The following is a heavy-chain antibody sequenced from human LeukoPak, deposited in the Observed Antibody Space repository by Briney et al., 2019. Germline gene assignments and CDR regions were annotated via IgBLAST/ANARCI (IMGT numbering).Heavy chain of an antibody. CDR3: ARAGFTFSDYFGSFFDY. CDR1: GFTFSSYA. J-gene: IGHJ4*02. Sequence: GGSLRLSCAASGFTFSSYAMSWVRQAPGKGLEWVSGISGRDGSTYDADSVKGRFTISRDNAKNSLYLQMNSLRAEDTAVYYCARAGFTFSDYFGSFFDYWGQGTLVTVSS. V-gene: IGHV3-23*01. CDR2: ISGRDGST. D-gene: IGHD3-10*01.